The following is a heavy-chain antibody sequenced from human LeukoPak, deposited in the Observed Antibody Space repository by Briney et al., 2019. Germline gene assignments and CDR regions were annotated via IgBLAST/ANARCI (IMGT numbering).Heavy chain of an antibody. Sequence: SETLSLTCTVSGGSISSNNYYWGWIRQPPGRGLEWIASINDGGSTYCNPSLKSRVTMSVDTSKNQFSLRLSSVTAADTAIYYCVRDDFGDYTRRFDPWGQGTLVTVSS. V-gene: IGHV4-39*07. D-gene: IGHD4-17*01. CDR3: VRDDFGDYTRRFDP. CDR1: GGSISSNNYY. J-gene: IGHJ5*02. CDR2: INDGGST.